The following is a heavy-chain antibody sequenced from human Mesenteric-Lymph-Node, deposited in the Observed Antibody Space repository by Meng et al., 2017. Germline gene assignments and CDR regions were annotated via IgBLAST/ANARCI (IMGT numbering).Heavy chain of an antibody. CDR2: ISSSSSSYI. V-gene: IGHV3-21*01. CDR3: ARDGGQITMILRLALSTNPNDAFDI. J-gene: IGHJ3*02. D-gene: IGHD3-22*01. CDR1: GFTFSSYS. Sequence: GESLKISCAASGFTFSSYSMNWVRQAPGKGLEWVSSISSSSSSYIYYADSVKGRFTISRDNAKNSLYLQMNSLRAEDTAVYYCARDGGQITMILRLALSTNPNDAFDIWGQGTMVTVSS.